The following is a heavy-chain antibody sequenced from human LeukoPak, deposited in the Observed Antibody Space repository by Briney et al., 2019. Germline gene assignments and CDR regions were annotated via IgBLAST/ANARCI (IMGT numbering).Heavy chain of an antibody. J-gene: IGHJ4*02. CDR3: AKTKTRYRSGRYPAWPIGY. V-gene: IGHV3-23*01. CDR2: ICGSGGSA. CDR1: GCTFGSYA. Sequence: GGTLRLSCAVSGCTFGSYAMFWVRQPPGKGLEWVSDICGSGGSAHYADFVKGRFTISRYNTNSTVYLQMDSLSADSTAIYYCAKTKTRYRSGRYPAWPIGYWGQGTRITVSS. D-gene: IGHD2-15*01.